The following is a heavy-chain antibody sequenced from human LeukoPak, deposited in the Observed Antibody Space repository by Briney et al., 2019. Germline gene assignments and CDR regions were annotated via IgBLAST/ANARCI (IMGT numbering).Heavy chain of an antibody. CDR2: INPNSGGT. J-gene: IGHJ4*02. CDR3: AREEKDSSSWTTFDY. D-gene: IGHD6-13*01. V-gene: IGHV1-2*04. Sequence: ASVKVSCKASGYTFTSYGISWVRQAPGQGLEWMGWINPNSGGTNYAQKFQGWVTMTRDTSISTAYMELSRLRSDDTAVYYCAREEKDSSSWTTFDYWGQGTLVTVSS. CDR1: GYTFTSYG.